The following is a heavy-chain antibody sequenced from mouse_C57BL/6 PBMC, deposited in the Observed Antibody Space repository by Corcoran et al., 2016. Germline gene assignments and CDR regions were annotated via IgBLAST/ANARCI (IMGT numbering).Heavy chain of an antibody. CDR2: IFPGSGST. V-gene: IGHV1-75*01. D-gene: IGHD2-5*01. CDR1: GYTFTDYY. CDR3: AVYSNYYALDY. J-gene: IGHJ4*01. Sequence: QVQLQQSGPELVKPGASVKISCKAYGYTFTDYYINWVKQRPGQGLEWIGWIFPGSGSTYYNEKFKGKATLTVDKSYSTAYMLLSSLTSEDSAVYFCAVYSNYYALDYWCQGTSVTVSS.